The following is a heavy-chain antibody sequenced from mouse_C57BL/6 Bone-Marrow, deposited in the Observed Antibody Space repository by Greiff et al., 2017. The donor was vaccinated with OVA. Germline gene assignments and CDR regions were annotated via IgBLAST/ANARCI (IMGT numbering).Heavy chain of an antibody. D-gene: IGHD1-1*01. CDR1: GYTFTSYW. CDR2: IYPGNSDT. J-gene: IGHJ3*01. V-gene: IGHV1-5*01. CDR3: TRSGTTVVATDWFAY. Sequence: VQLQQSGTVLARPGASVKMSCKTSGYTFTSYWMHWVKQRPGQGLEWIGAIYPGNSDTSYNQKFKGKAKLTAVTSASTAYMELSSLTNEDSAVYYCTRSGTTVVATDWFAYWGQGTLVTVSA.